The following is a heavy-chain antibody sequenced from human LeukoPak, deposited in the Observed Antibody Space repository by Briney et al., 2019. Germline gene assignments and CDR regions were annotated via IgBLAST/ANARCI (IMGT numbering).Heavy chain of an antibody. D-gene: IGHD2-21*02. Sequence: GGSLRLSCAATGFTFSSYAMHWVRQAPGKGLEWVAVTSYEGSDEYYADSVKGRFTISRDNSKDTLFLQMNSLRAEDTAVYYCAKLHVVVTAFPGDYWGQGTLVTVSP. J-gene: IGHJ4*02. CDR2: TSYEGSDE. CDR3: AKLHVVVTAFPGDY. CDR1: GFTFSSYA. V-gene: IGHV3-30*18.